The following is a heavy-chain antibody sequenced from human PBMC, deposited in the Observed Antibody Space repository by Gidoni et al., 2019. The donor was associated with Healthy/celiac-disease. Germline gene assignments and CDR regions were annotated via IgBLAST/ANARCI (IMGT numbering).Heavy chain of an antibody. CDR1: GGTFSSYA. J-gene: IGHJ5*02. V-gene: IGHV1-69*06. CDR2: VIPIFGTA. Sequence: QVQLVQSGAEVKKPGSSVKVSCKASGGTFSSYAISWVRQAPGQGLEWMGGVIPIFGTATYAQKFQGRVTITADKSTSTAYMELSSLRSEDTAVYYCASALGYCSSTSCHTPFDPWGQGTLVTVSS. CDR3: ASALGYCSSTSCHTPFDP. D-gene: IGHD2-2*02.